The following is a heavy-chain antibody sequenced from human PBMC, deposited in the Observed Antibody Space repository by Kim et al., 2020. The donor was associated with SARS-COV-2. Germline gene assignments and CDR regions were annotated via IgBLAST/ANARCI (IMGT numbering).Heavy chain of an antibody. J-gene: IGHJ4*02. CDR1: VMTFSLFD. Sequence: GGSLRLSCAASVMTFSLFDMTWVRQAPGKGLEWVASIDARGDKVYYRESLQGRFTVSRDNGKNLLFLQMNSLRVDDTAVYYCVRDLSTVIRLDYWGQGTL. D-gene: IGHD2-21*01. CDR2: IDARGDKV. CDR3: VRDLSTVIRLDY. V-gene: IGHV3-21*06.